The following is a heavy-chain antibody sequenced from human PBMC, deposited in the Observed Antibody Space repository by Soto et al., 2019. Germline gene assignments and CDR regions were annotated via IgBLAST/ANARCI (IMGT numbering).Heavy chain of an antibody. J-gene: IGHJ4*02. V-gene: IGHV1-46*01. CDR3: ARGPMYSSGWYHFDY. D-gene: IGHD6-19*01. Sequence: QVQLVQSGAEVKKPGASVKVSCKASGYTFTSYYMHWVRQAPGQGLEWMGIINPSGGSTSYAQKFQGRVKKTRDPSTKTVYMELSSLRPEGTAVYYCARGPMYSSGWYHFDYLGQGTLVTGSS. CDR2: INPSGGST. CDR1: GYTFTSYY.